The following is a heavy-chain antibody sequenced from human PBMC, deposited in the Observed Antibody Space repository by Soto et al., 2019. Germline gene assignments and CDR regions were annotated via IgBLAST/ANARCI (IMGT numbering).Heavy chain of an antibody. J-gene: IGHJ6*01. D-gene: IGHD6-13*01. Sequence: GGSLLVSCVPYVFNFSIYAMDWVRQAPGKGPEWVAVISYDGSNKYYADSVKGRFTISRDNSKNTLYLQMNRLRAEDTAVYYCASCIAAAGTNYYYYGMDVWGQGTTVTVSS. CDR3: ASCIAAAGTNYYYYGMDV. CDR1: VFNFSIYA. V-gene: IGHV3-30-3*01. CDR2: ISYDGSNK.